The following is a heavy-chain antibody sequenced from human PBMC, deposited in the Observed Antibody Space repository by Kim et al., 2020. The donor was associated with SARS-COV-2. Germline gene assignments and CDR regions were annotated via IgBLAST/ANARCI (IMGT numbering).Heavy chain of an antibody. J-gene: IGHJ4*02. Sequence: GGSLRLSCAASGFTFSSYAMHWVRQAPGKWLEWVAVISYDGSNKYYADSVKGRFTISRDNSKNTLYLQMNSLRAEDTAVYYCARDPGGTRPKNYFDYWGQGTLVTVSS. V-gene: IGHV3-30*04. D-gene: IGHD2-2*01. CDR2: ISYDGSNK. CDR1: GFTFSSYA. CDR3: ARDPGGTRPKNYFDY.